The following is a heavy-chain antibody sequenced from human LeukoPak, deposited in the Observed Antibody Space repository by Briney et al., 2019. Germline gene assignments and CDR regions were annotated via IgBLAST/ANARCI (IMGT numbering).Heavy chain of an antibody. CDR3: AREGSSGYYAFDY. CDR2: IIPIFGTA. V-gene: IGHV1-69*13. D-gene: IGHD3-22*01. Sequence: ASAKVSCKASGGSYSSYAISWVRQASGQWLEWMGGIIPIFGTANYAQKFQGRVTITADESTSTAYMELSSLRSEDTAVYYCAREGSSGYYAFDYWGQGTLVTVSS. CDR1: GGSYSSYA. J-gene: IGHJ4*02.